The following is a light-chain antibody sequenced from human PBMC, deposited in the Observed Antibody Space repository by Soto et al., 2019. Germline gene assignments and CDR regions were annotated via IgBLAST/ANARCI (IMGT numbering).Light chain of an antibody. V-gene: IGKV3-15*01. Sequence: EIVMTQSPATLSVSPGERATLSCRASQSVSSNLAWYQQKPGQAPRLLIYGASTRATGIPARFSGSGSGTEFTLTISSLQSEDFAIYYCQQYYSWQTFGQGTKVEIK. CDR1: QSVSSN. J-gene: IGKJ1*01. CDR2: GAS. CDR3: QQYYSWQT.